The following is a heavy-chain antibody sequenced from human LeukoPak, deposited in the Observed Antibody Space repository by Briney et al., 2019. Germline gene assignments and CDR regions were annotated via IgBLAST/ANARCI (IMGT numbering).Heavy chain of an antibody. CDR3: ARDHVGRDGYNPPHY. Sequence: SETLSLTCTVSGGSISSGSYYWSWIRQPGGKGLGWIGCIDTSGSTNYNPYLKSRVTISVDTSKNQFSLKLSSVTAADTAMYYCARDHVGRDGYNPPHYWGQGTLVTVSS. D-gene: IGHD5-24*01. V-gene: IGHV4-61*02. J-gene: IGHJ4*02. CDR1: GGSISSGSYY. CDR2: IDTSGST.